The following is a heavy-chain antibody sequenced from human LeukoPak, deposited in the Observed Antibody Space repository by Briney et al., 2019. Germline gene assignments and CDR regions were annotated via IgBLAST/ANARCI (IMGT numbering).Heavy chain of an antibody. CDR3: ARGAFGVDLPSGY. CDR2: ISSSNSPI. CDR1: GFTFSSFI. V-gene: IGHV3-48*01. J-gene: IGHJ4*02. Sequence: GGSLRLSCAASAASGFTFSSFIMSWVRQAPGKGLEWVSYISSSNSPIYYADSVKGRFTISRDNAKNSLYLQMNSLRAEDTAVYYCARGAFGVDLPSGYWGQGTLVTVSS. D-gene: IGHD3-3*01.